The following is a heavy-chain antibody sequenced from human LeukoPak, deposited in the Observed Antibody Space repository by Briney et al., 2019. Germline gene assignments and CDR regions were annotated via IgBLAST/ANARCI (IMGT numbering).Heavy chain of an antibody. CDR2: IYYSGST. CDR1: GGSISSSSYY. J-gene: IGHJ4*02. V-gene: IGHV4-39*01. Sequence: PSETLSLTCTVSGGSISSSSYYWGWIRQPPGKGLEWIGSIYYSGSTYYNPSLKSRVTISVDTSKNQFSLKLSSVTAADTAVYYCARHAGYSLVGYYFDYWGQGTLVTVSS. D-gene: IGHD6-13*01. CDR3: ARHAGYSLVGYYFDY.